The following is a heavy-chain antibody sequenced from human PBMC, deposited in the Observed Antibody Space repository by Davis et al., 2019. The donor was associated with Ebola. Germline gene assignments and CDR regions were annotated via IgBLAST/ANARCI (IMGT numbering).Heavy chain of an antibody. CDR2: ISAYNGNT. V-gene: IGHV1-18*01. Sequence: ASVKVSCKASGYTFTSYGISWVRQAPGQGLEWMGWISAYNGNTNYAQKLQGRVTMTTDTSTSTVYMELRSLRSDDTAVYYCARVLPAYVWGTYGIDYWGQGILVTVSS. J-gene: IGHJ4*02. CDR3: ARVLPAYVWGTYGIDY. D-gene: IGHD3-16*01. CDR1: GYTFTSYG.